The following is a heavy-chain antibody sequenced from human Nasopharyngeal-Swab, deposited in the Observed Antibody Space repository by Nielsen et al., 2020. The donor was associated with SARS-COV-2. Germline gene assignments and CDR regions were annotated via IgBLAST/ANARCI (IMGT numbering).Heavy chain of an antibody. CDR2: IIPIFDTA. V-gene: IGHV1-69*13. CDR1: GGTFSSYA. D-gene: IGHD6-6*01. Sequence: SVKVSCKASGGTFSSYAITWVRQAPGQGLEWMGGIIPIFDTANYAQQFQGRVTITADESTSTAYMELSSLRSDDTAVYYCARGGIGAARPPNYYYYGMDVWGQGTTVTVSS. J-gene: IGHJ6*02. CDR3: ARGGIGAARPPNYYYYGMDV.